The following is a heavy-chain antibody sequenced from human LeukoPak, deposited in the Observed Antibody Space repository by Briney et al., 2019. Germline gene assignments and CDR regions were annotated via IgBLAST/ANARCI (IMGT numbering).Heavy chain of an antibody. J-gene: IGHJ3*02. CDR1: GYTFTSYA. CDR2: INAGNGNT. Sequence: ASVKVSCKASGYTFTSYAMHWVRQAPGQRLEWMGWINAGNGNTKYSQKFRGRVTITRDTSASTAYMELSSLRSEDTAVYYCARYCSSTSCYRFAFDIWGQGTMVTVSS. V-gene: IGHV1-3*01. CDR3: ARYCSSTSCYRFAFDI. D-gene: IGHD2-2*01.